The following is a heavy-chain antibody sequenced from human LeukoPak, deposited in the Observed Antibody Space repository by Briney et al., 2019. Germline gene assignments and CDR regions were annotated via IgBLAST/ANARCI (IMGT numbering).Heavy chain of an antibody. CDR1: GYTFTSYG. CDR3: ARDPSLPAAREFDY. CDR2: ISAYNGNT. D-gene: IGHD2-2*01. Sequence: ASVKVSCKASGYTFTSYGISWVRQAPGQGLEWMGWISAYNGNTNYAQKLHGRVTMTTDTSTSTAYMELRSLRSDDTAVYYCARDPSLPAAREFDYWGQGTLVTVSS. J-gene: IGHJ4*02. V-gene: IGHV1-18*01.